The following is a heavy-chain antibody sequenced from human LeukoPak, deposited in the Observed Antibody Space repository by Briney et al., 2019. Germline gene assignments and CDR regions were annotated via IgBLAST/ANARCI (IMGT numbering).Heavy chain of an antibody. CDR1: GFSFSDYY. D-gene: IGHD3/OR15-3a*01. CDR3: ARQGLYDSSDFWTFQH. CDR2: ISSSNDYK. Sequence: GGSLRLSCAASGFSFSDYYMSWIRQTPEEGLEWLSYISSSNDYKNYADSLKGRFTISRDNAKNSVYLQMNSLRAEDTAVYYCARQGLYDSSDFWTFQHWGQGTLVTVSS. J-gene: IGHJ1*01. V-gene: IGHV3-11*06.